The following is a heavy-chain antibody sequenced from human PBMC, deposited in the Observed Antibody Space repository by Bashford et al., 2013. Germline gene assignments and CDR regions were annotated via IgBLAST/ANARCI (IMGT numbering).Heavy chain of an antibody. CDR3: ARGQTTFHF. D-gene: IGHD1-14*01. Sequence: SSETLSLTCTVSGGSMGTHYWSWIRQPPGKGLEWISYINYRGSTNYNPSLKSRVTTSIDTSKNQFSLRLTSVTAADTAVYYCARGQTTFHFWGHGEPWSPSPQ. CDR1: GGSMGTHY. V-gene: IGHV4-59*11. J-gene: IGHJ4*02. CDR2: INYRGST.